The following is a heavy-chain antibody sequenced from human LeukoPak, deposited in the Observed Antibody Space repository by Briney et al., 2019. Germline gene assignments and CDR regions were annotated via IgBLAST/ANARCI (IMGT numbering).Heavy chain of an antibody. J-gene: IGHJ3*01. CDR3: ARLRAMAGHRGGFDF. D-gene: IGHD6-19*01. V-gene: IGHV4-39*01. CDR1: GDSISYHNYY. CDR2: VYYTGNT. Sequence: SETLSLTCAVSGDSISYHNYYWDGIRQPPGKGLEWIGTVYYTGNTYYNPSLKSRVAISVDTSKNQFSPQLTSMTAADTAVYYCARLRAMAGHRGGFDFWGRGTMVTVSS.